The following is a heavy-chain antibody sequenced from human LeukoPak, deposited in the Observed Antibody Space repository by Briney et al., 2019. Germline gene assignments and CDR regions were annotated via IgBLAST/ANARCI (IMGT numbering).Heavy chain of an antibody. V-gene: IGHV3-74*01. D-gene: IGHD3-16*02. CDR1: GFTPSTSW. Sequence: GGSLRLPCAASGFTPSTSWMHLVRQGAGKGPVWVSRMNSDGRTIDYADSVKGRFIISRDNAKNTLYLQMNSLRAEDTAVYYCSRAGSYRFDYWGQGTLVTVSS. J-gene: IGHJ4*02. CDR2: MNSDGRTI. CDR3: SRAGSYRFDY.